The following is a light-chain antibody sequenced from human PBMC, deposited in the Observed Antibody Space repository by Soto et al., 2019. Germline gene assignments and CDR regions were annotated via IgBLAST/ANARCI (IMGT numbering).Light chain of an antibody. CDR2: DAS. Sequence: DIQMTPPPSSLSASVGDRVTITCQASQDISNYLNWYQQTPGRAPKLLIYDASNLEAGVPSRFRGSGSGTDFTFTISRLQPEDIATYYCQQYENLPTFGQGTRLEIK. J-gene: IGKJ5*01. CDR3: QQYENLPT. V-gene: IGKV1-33*01. CDR1: QDISNY.